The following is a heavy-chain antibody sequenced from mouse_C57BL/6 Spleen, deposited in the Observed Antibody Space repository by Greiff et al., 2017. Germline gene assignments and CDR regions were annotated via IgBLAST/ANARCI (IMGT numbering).Heavy chain of an antibody. CDR1: GYTFTDYE. Sequence: VNVVESGAELVRPGASVTLSCKASGYTFTDYEMHWVKQTPVHGLEWIGAIDPETGGTAYNQKFKGKAILTADKSSSTAYMELRSLTSEDSAVYYCTGPYYSNYEGFAYWGQGTLVTVSA. J-gene: IGHJ3*01. V-gene: IGHV1-15*01. CDR3: TGPYYSNYEGFAY. CDR2: IDPETGGT. D-gene: IGHD2-5*01.